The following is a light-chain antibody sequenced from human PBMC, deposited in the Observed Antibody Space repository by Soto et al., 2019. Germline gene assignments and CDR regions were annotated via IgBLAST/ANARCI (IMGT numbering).Light chain of an antibody. V-gene: IGKV3-20*01. Sequence: EIVMTQSPGTLSLSPGERATLSCRASQSVSSRLAWYQQKPGQAPRLLISGASSRATGIPDRFSGSGFGTDFSLTISRLEPEDFAVYFCHRYASTFGQGTKVDI. J-gene: IGKJ1*01. CDR1: QSVSSR. CDR3: HRYAST. CDR2: GAS.